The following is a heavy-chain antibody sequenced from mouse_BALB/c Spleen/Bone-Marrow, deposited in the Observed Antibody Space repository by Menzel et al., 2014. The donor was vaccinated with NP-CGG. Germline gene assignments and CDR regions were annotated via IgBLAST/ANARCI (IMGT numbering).Heavy chain of an antibody. CDR1: GYTFTDYA. Sequence: QVTLKVSGPELVRPGVSVKISCKGSGYTFTDYAMHWVKQSHAKSLEWIGLISTYSGNTNYNQKFKGKATMTVDKSSSTAYMELARLTSEDSAIYYCARDYGSRIYAMDYWGQGTSVTVSS. V-gene: IGHV1-67*01. D-gene: IGHD1-1*01. CDR2: ISTYSGNT. CDR3: ARDYGSRIYAMDY. J-gene: IGHJ4*01.